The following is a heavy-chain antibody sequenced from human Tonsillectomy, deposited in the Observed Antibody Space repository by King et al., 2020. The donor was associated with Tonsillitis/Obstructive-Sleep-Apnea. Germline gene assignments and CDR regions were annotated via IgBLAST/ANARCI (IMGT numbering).Heavy chain of an antibody. J-gene: IGHJ4*02. D-gene: IGHD4-11*01. CDR1: GFTVSSNY. V-gene: IGHV3-53*01. CDR3: ARGGGSNYGGSFDY. Sequence: VQLVESGGGLIQPGGSLRLSCAASGFTVSSNYMSWVRQAPGKGLEWVSVIYSGGSIYYAGSVKGRFTISRDNSKNTLYLQMNSLRAEDTAVYYCARGGGSNYGGSFDYWGQGTLVTVSS. CDR2: IYSGGSI.